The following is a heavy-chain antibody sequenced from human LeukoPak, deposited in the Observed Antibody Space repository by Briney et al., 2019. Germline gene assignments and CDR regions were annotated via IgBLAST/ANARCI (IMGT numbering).Heavy chain of an antibody. Sequence: ASVKVSCKASGYTFTSYYMHWVRQAPGQGLEWMGIINPSGGSTSYAQKFQGRVTMTRDTSTSTVYMELSSLRSEDTAVYYCARDRIVATISNLDSSGCDYRGQGTLVTVSS. CDR2: INPSGGST. D-gene: IGHD5-12*01. CDR3: ARDRIVATISNLDSSGCDY. J-gene: IGHJ4*02. CDR1: GYTFTSYY. V-gene: IGHV1-46*01.